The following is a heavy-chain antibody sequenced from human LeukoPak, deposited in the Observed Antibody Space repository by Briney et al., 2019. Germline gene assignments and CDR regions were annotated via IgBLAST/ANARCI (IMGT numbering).Heavy chain of an antibody. CDR2: ISAYNGNT. Sequence: GASVKVYCKASGYTFTSYGISWVRQAPGQGLEWMGWISAYNGNTNYAQKLQGRVTMTTDTSTSTAYMELRSLRSDDTAVYYCTRDPMVRGVPDYYFDYWGQGTLVTVSS. J-gene: IGHJ4*02. CDR3: TRDPMVRGVPDYYFDY. D-gene: IGHD3-10*01. V-gene: IGHV1-18*01. CDR1: GYTFTSYG.